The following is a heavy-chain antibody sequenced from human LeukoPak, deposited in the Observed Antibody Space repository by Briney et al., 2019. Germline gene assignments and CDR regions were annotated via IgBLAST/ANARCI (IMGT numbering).Heavy chain of an antibody. CDR1: GFTFSSYG. D-gene: IGHD2-8*01. Sequence: PGGSLRLSCAASGFTFSSYGTHWVRQAPGKGLEWVAVISYDGSNNYYADSVKGRFTISRDNSKNTLYLQMNSLRAEDTAVYYCAIMAARDDAFDIWGQGTMVTVSS. CDR3: AIMAARDDAFDI. V-gene: IGHV3-30*03. J-gene: IGHJ3*02. CDR2: ISYDGSNN.